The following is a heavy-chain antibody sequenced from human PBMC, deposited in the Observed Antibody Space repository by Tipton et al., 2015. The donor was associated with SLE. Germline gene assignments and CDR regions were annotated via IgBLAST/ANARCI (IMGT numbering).Heavy chain of an antibody. V-gene: IGHV3-30*03. Sequence: SLRLSCAASGFTVSSFGMHWVRQAPGKGLEWVAVISYDGSSKFYADSVKGRFTISRDNAKKSLYLQMNSLRAEDTAVYYCAREDPAITIFGVVMDHDAFDIWGQGTMVTVSS. CDR1: GFTVSSFG. J-gene: IGHJ3*02. D-gene: IGHD3-3*01. CDR3: AREDPAITIFGVVMDHDAFDI. CDR2: ISYDGSSK.